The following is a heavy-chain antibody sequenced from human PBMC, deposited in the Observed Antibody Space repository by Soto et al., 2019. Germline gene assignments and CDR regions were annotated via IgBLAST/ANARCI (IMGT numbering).Heavy chain of an antibody. Sequence: QVQLQESGPGLVKPSETLSLTCTVSGGSISSYYWSWIRQPPGKGLEWIGYIYYSGSTNYNPSLKSRVTISVDTSKNQFSLKLSSVTAADTAMYYCARDAREAFDIWGQGTMVTVSS. CDR2: IYYSGST. J-gene: IGHJ3*02. CDR3: ARDAREAFDI. CDR1: GGSISSYY. V-gene: IGHV4-59*01.